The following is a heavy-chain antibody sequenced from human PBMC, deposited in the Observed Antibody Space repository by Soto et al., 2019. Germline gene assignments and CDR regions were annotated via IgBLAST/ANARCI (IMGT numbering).Heavy chain of an antibody. J-gene: IGHJ4*02. D-gene: IGHD4-17*01. CDR2: ISYDGSNK. CDR1: GFTFSSYG. Sequence: GGSLRLSCAASGFTFSSYGMHWVRQAPGKGLEWVAVISYDGSNKYYADSVKGRFTISRDNSKNTLYLQMNSLRAEDTAVYYCANSGGDYVLTDYWGQGTLVTVSS. V-gene: IGHV3-30*18. CDR3: ANSGGDYVLTDY.